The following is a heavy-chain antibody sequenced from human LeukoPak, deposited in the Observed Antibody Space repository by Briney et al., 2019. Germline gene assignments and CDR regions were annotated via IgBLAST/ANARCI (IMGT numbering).Heavy chain of an antibody. CDR2: INPNSGGT. CDR1: GYTFTGYY. CDR3: ARVKRLGYCSGGSCSGFDP. J-gene: IGHJ5*02. D-gene: IGHD2-15*01. Sequence: ASVKVSCKASGYTFTGYYMHWVRQAPGQGLEWMGWINPNSGGTNYAQKFQGWVTMTRDTSISTAYMELSRLRSDDTAVYYCARVKRLGYCSGGSCSGFDPWGQGTLVTVSS. V-gene: IGHV1-2*04.